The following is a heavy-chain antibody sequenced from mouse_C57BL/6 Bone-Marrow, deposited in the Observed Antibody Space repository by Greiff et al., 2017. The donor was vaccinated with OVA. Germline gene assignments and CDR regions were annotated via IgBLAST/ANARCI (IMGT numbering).Heavy chain of an antibody. CDR3: ARRKLRGAMDY. Sequence: EVKLQESGGGLVKPGGSLKLSCAASGFTFSSYAMSWVRQTPEKRLEWVATISDGGSYTYYPDNVKGRFTISRDNAKNNLYLQMSHLKSEDTAMYYCARRKLRGAMDYWGQGTSVTVSS. J-gene: IGHJ4*01. CDR1: GFTFSSYA. V-gene: IGHV5-4*03. D-gene: IGHD2-4*01. CDR2: ISDGGSYT.